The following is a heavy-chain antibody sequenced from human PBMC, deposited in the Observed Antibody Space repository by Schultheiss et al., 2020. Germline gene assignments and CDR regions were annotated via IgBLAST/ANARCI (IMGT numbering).Heavy chain of an antibody. CDR3: ARLGVGAAFDYYGMDV. V-gene: IGHV3-53*01. Sequence: GGSLRLSCAASGFTVSSNYVTWVRQAPGKGLEWVSVIYSGGSTYYADSVKGRFTISRDNAKNSLYLQMNSLRAEDTAVYYCARLGVGAAFDYYGMDVWGQGTTVTVSS. D-gene: IGHD1-26*01. J-gene: IGHJ6*02. CDR1: GFTVSSNY. CDR2: IYSGGST.